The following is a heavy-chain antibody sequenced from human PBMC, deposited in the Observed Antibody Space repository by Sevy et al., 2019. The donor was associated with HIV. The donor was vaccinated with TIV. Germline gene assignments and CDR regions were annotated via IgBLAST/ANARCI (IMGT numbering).Heavy chain of an antibody. CDR1: GGFISSYY. CDR2: IYPSGIT. Sequence: SETLSLTCTVSGGFISSYYWSWIRQPAGKGLEWIGRIYPSGITNYNPSLKSRVTMSVDTSKNQFSLNLSSVTAADTAVYYCARGWCRSASCYYDYWGQGTLVTVSS. V-gene: IGHV4-4*07. D-gene: IGHD2-2*01. CDR3: ARGWCRSASCYYDY. J-gene: IGHJ4*02.